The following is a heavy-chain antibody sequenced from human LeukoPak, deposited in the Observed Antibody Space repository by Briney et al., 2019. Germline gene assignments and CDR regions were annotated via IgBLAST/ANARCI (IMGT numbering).Heavy chain of an antibody. CDR2: ISAYNGNT. J-gene: IGHJ6*02. D-gene: IGHD2-15*01. CDR1: GYTFTSYG. CDR3: ARDYDVVVVAAEGTDGMDV. V-gene: IGHV1-18*01. Sequence: GASVKVSCKASGYTFTSYGVSWVRHAPGQGLELMEWISAYNGNTNYAQKLQGRVTMSTDTSTSTAYMELRSLRSDDTAVYYCARDYDVVVVAAEGTDGMDVWGQGTTVTVSS.